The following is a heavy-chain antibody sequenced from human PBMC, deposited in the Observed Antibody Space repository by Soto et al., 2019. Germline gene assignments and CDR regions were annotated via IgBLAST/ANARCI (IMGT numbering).Heavy chain of an antibody. CDR1: GGSISSGGYY. J-gene: IGHJ4*02. CDR2: IYYSGST. CDR3: ARSFRGELELPTTALYFDY. Sequence: QVQLQESGPGLVKPSQTLSLTCTVSGGSISSGGYYWSWIRQHPGKGLEWSGYIYYSGSTYYNPSLKSRVAISVDTSKNHFSLRLSSVTAADTAVYYCARSFRGELELPTTALYFDYWGQGTLVTVSS. V-gene: IGHV4-31*03. D-gene: IGHD1-7*01.